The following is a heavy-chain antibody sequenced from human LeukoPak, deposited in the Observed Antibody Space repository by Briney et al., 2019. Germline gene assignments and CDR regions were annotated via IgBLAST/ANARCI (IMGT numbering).Heavy chain of an antibody. CDR1: GYTFTSYG. J-gene: IGHJ3*02. Sequence: ASVKVSCKASGYTFTSYGISWVRQAPGQGLEWMGWISAYNGNTNYAQKLQGRVTMTRNTSTSTVYMKLSSLRSEDTAVYYCARIRDGYNDAYDIWGQGTMVTVPS. CDR2: ISAYNGNT. V-gene: IGHV1-18*01. CDR3: ARIRDGYNDAYDI. D-gene: IGHD5-24*01.